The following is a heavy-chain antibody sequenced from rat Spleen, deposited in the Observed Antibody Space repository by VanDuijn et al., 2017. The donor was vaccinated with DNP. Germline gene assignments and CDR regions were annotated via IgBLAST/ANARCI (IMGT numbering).Heavy chain of an antibody. CDR3: ASWAPIAPLSTSNY. CDR1: GFTFSSYW. D-gene: IGHD1-2*01. J-gene: IGHJ2*01. CDR2: INTDGGST. Sequence: EVQLVESGGGLVQPGRSMKLSCAASGFTFSSYWMFWIRQAPGKGLEWVASINTDGGSTYYPDSVKGRFTISRDNAENTVYLQMISLRSEDTSTYYCASWAPIAPLSTSNYWGQGVMVTVSS. V-gene: IGHV5-58*01.